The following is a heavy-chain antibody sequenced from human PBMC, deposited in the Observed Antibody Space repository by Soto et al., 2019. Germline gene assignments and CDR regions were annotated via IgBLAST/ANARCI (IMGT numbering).Heavy chain of an antibody. CDR1: GGTFSRYA. D-gene: IGHD3-10*01. V-gene: IGHV1-69*04. CDR3: ARGSTIVRGAPSWFDP. J-gene: IGHJ5*02. CDR2: IIPLAAIA. Sequence: QVQLVQSGAEVKKHGSSVKVSCKASGGTFSRYAINWVRQAPGQGLEWMGRIIPLAAIANDTQKFQGRVTITVDNPSSTAYMEVSSLRSDDTAASYCARGSTIVRGAPSWFDPWGQGTLVSVSS.